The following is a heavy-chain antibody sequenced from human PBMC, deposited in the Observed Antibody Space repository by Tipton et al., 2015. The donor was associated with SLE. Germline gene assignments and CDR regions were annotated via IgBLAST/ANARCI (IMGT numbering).Heavy chain of an antibody. J-gene: IGHJ6*04. Sequence: TLSLTCAVSGYSISSGYYWGWIRQPPGKGLEWIGSIYHSGSTYYNPSPKSRVTISVDTSKNQFSLKLISVTAADTAAYFCARSLSTSFGVVTKALDVWGKGTTVTVSS. V-gene: IGHV4-38-2*01. CDR2: IYHSGST. CDR3: ARSLSTSFGVVTKALDV. D-gene: IGHD3-3*01. CDR1: GYSISSGYY.